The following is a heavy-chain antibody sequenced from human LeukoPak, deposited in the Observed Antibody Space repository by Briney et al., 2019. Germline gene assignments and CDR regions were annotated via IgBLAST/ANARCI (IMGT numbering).Heavy chain of an antibody. CDR3: ARVGYSSLAFDI. V-gene: IGHV1-2*06. CDR2: INPNSGGT. CDR1: GYTFTGYY. Sequence: EASVKVSCKASGYTFTGYYMHWVRQAPGQGLEWMGRINPNSGGTNYAQKFQDRVTMTRDTSISTAYMELSRLRSDDTAVYYCARVGYSSLAFDIWGQGTMVTVSS. D-gene: IGHD5-18*01. J-gene: IGHJ3*02.